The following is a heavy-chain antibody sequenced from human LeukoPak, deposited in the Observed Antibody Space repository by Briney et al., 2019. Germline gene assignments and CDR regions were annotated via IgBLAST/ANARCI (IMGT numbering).Heavy chain of an antibody. CDR3: ARYPRGEGFDF. V-gene: IGHV5-51*01. D-gene: IGHD3-16*01. Sequence: GESLKISCKGFEYSFTTYWIGWVRQMPGRGLEWMGIIYPNDSDTIYSPSFQGQVTISADKSISTAYLQWGSLKASGTAMYYCARYPRGEGFDFWGQGTLVTVSS. J-gene: IGHJ4*02. CDR2: IYPNDSDT. CDR1: EYSFTTYW.